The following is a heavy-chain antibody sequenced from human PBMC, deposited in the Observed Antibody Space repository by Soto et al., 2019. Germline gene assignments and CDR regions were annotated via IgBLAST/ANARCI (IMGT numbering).Heavy chain of an antibody. CDR1: GGTFSSYA. V-gene: IGHV1-69*06. CDR3: ARGRVYVSGSYHDAFDI. CDR2: IIPIFGTA. Sequence: GASVKVSCKASGGTFSSYAISWVRQAPGQGLEWMGGIIPIFGTANYAQKFQGRVTITADKSTSTAYMELSSLRSEDTAVHYCARGRVYVSGSYHDAFDIWGQGTMVTVSS. D-gene: IGHD1-26*01. J-gene: IGHJ3*02.